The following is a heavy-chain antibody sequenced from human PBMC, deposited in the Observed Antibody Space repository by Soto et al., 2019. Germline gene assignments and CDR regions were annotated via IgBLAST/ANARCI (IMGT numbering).Heavy chain of an antibody. CDR3: ARDTARAFDI. D-gene: IGHD2-21*02. J-gene: IGHJ3*02. CDR2: ISSSSSTI. Sequence: EVQLVESGGGLVQPGGSLRLSCAASGFTFSSYSMNWVRQAPGKGLEWVSYISSSSSTIYYADSVKDRFTISRDNAKNSLYLQMNSLRAEDTAVYYCARDTARAFDIWGQGTMVTVSS. CDR1: GFTFSSYS. V-gene: IGHV3-48*01.